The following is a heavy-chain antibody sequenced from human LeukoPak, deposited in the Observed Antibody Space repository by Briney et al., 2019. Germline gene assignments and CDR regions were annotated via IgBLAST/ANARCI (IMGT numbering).Heavy chain of an antibody. Sequence: GGALRLSCAASGFTFSSYWMIWVRQAPGEGLEWVANIKEDGSEKYYVDSVKGRVTISRDNAKTSLCLQMTSLRAEDTAVYYCARDSPVLLWFGEYFDYWGQGTLVTVSS. CDR2: IKEDGSEK. CDR1: GFTFSSYW. J-gene: IGHJ4*02. D-gene: IGHD3-10*01. CDR3: ARDSPVLLWFGEYFDY. V-gene: IGHV3-7*01.